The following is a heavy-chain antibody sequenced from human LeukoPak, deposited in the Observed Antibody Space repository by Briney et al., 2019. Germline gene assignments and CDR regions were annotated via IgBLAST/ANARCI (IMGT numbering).Heavy chain of an antibody. V-gene: IGHV3-15*01. CDR2: IKTKTDGGTT. Sequence: PWGSLRLSCAASGFRFNNAWMNWVRQAPGKGLEWIGHIKTKTDGGTTDYAAPVKGRFTISRDDSKNALYLQVNSLKSEDTAVYYCTTDRLDNSGWSRGFDYWGQGPRVPVSS. CDR1: GFRFNNAW. J-gene: IGHJ4*02. CDR3: TTDRLDNSGWSRGFDY. D-gene: IGHD6-19*01.